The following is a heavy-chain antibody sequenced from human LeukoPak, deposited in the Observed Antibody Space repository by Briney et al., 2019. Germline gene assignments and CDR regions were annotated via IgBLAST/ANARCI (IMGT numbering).Heavy chain of an antibody. V-gene: IGHV3-21*01. Sequence: GGSLRLSCAASGFSFSSYSMNWVRQAPGKGLEWVSSISSSSSYMYYADSVKGRFTISRDNAKNSLYLQMNSLRAEDTAVYYCASESGTTNYFDYWGQGTLVTVSS. CDR3: ASESGTTNYFDY. CDR2: ISSSSSYM. J-gene: IGHJ4*02. CDR1: GFSFSSYS. D-gene: IGHD1-1*01.